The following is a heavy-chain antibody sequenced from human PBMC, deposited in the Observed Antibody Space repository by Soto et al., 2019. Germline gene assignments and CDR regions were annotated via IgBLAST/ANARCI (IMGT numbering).Heavy chain of an antibody. Sequence: PSETLSLTCTGSGGTIRSSNYYWSWIRQPPGKGLEWIGSIDYSGSTYYNPSLKSRVTISVDTSKNHFSLKLGSVTAADTALYYCSRRAPEGFDPWGQGTLVTVYS. CDR3: SRRAPEGFDP. CDR1: GGTIRSSNYY. V-gene: IGHV4-39*02. J-gene: IGHJ5*02. CDR2: IDYSGST.